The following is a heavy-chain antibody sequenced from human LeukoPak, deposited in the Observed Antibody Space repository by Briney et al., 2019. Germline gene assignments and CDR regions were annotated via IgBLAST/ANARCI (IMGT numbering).Heavy chain of an antibody. V-gene: IGHV4-39*01. CDR3: RLWFGELGIDY. D-gene: IGHD3-10*01. CDR1: GGSMSSTNYY. J-gene: IGHJ4*02. Sequence: PSETLSLTCIVSGGSMSSTNYYWVWIRQPPGKGLEWIGSIYYSGTTYYNPSLKSRVTISVDTSKNQFSLKLSSVTAADTAVYYYRLWFGELGIDYWGQGTLVTVSS. CDR2: IYYSGTT.